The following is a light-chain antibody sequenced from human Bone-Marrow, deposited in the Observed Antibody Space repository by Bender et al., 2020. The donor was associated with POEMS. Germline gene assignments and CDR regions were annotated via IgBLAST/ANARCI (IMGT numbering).Light chain of an antibody. Sequence: SYVLTQPPSVSVAPGQTARVSCGGSHIGGKSVHWYQQKPGQAPVLVVYDDSDRPSGIPERFSGSNSDNTATLTISRVEAGDEADYYCLVWDSSTDHQVFGGGTKLTVL. CDR3: LVWDSSTDHQV. CDR1: HIGGKS. CDR2: DDS. J-gene: IGLJ2*01. V-gene: IGLV3-21*02.